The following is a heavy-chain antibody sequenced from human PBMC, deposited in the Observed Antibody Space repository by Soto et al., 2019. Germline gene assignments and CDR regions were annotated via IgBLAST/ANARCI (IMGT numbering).Heavy chain of an antibody. CDR1: GDSVSSNNAA. Sequence: SQTLSLTCGISGDSVSSNNAAWNWIRQSPSRGLEWLGRTYYKSKWYNDYAVSVKSRITINPDTSKNQFSLQLNSVTPEDTAVYYCGREDLWPGALSYTDVWGKGTTVTVSS. V-gene: IGHV6-1*01. CDR2: TYYKSKWYN. CDR3: GREDLWPGALSYTDV. J-gene: IGHJ6*03. D-gene: IGHD3-10*01.